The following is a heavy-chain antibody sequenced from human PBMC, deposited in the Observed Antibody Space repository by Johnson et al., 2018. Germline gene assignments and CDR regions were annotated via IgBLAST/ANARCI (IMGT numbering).Heavy chain of an antibody. CDR1: GGSFSGYY. CDR3: ARVYYDILTANPNRGGMDG. D-gene: IGHD3-9*01. Sequence: QVQLQQWGAGLLKPSETLSLTCAVYGGSFSGYYWSWIRQPPGKGLEWIGEINHSGSTNYNPSLKSRGTISVDTSKYQFSLKLSAVTAAGTAVKYCARVYYDILTANPNRGGMDGWGQGTKVTVSS. CDR2: INHSGST. V-gene: IGHV4-34*01. J-gene: IGHJ6*02.